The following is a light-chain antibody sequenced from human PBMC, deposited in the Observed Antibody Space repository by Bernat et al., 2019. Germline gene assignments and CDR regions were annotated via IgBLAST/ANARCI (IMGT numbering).Light chain of an antibody. V-gene: IGLV2-23*01. Sequence: QSALTQPASVSGSPGQSITISCTGTRSDVGSSYLVSWYQQHPGKAPKLIIYEGSKRPSGVANRFSGSKSGNTDSLTISGLQAEDEADYYCCSYAGISTVLFGGGTKLTVL. CDR2: EGS. J-gene: IGLJ2*01. CDR1: RSDVGSSYL. CDR3: CSYAGISTVL.